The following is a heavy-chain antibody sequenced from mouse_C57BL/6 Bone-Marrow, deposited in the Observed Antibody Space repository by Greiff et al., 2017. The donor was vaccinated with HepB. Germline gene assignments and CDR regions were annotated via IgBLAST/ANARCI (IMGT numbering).Heavy chain of an antibody. V-gene: IGHV10-1*01. CDR3: VRHYYDGYYGGNAMDY. CDR1: GFSFNTYA. D-gene: IGHD2-3*01. Sequence: GGGLVQPKGSLKLSCAASGFSFNTYAMNWVRQAPGKGLEWVARIRSKSNNYATYYADSVKDRFTISRDDSESMLYLQMNNLKTEDTAMYYCVRHYYDGYYGGNAMDYWGQGTSVTVSS. J-gene: IGHJ4*01. CDR2: IRSKSNNYAT.